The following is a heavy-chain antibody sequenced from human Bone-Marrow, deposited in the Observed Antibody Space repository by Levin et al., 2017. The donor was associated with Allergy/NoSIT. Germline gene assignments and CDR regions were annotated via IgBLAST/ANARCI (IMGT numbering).Heavy chain of an antibody. D-gene: IGHD2-15*01. CDR1: GKTFSSYT. Sequence: KISCKASGKTFSSYTFNWVRQAPGQGLEWMGGIIPIFDRADYAQNFQDRFTITADASTRTVFMELRGLRSEDTALYFCSLYPGVAAVGMTHNCFESWGQGTQVIVSS. CDR2: IIPIFDRA. J-gene: IGHJ5*01. CDR3: SLYPGVAAVGMTHNCFES. V-gene: IGHV1-69*01.